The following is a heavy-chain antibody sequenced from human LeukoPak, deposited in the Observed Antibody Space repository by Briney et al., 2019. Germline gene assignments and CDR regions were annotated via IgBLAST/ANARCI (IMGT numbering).Heavy chain of an antibody. CDR3: ARGFSGFWEFDY. CDR2: ITYTGDTATGTT. Sequence: SETLSLTCGVYRGSFSVDSWSWLRQSPGEGVEWIADITYTGDTATGTTNYSPSLGSRSTISVDTSKNQFSLHLRSVTAADTGVYYCARGFSGFWEFDYWGQGTLVTVSS. V-gene: IGHV4-34*01. CDR1: RGSFSVDS. D-gene: IGHD1-14*01. J-gene: IGHJ4*02.